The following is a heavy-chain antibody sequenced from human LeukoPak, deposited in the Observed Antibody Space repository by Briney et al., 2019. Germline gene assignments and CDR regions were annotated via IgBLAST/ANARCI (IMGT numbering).Heavy chain of an antibody. CDR2: ISSSSSYI. CDR1: GFTFSSYS. D-gene: IGHD5-18*01. J-gene: IGHJ4*02. CDR3: ARDSHRRYSYDY. Sequence: PGGSLRLSCAASGFTFSSYSTNWVRQAPGKGLEWVSSISSSSSYIYYADSVKGRFTISRDNAKNSLYLQMNSLRAEDTAVYYCARDSHRRYSYDYWGQGTLVTVSS. V-gene: IGHV3-21*01.